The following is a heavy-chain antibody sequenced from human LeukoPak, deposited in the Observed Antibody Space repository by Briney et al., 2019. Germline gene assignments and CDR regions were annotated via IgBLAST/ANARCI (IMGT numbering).Heavy chain of an antibody. CDR3: ARTPTGHYGSSGYFPYYFDY. V-gene: IGHV1-18*01. Sequence: ASVKVSFTASGYTFSNYGISWLRQAPGQGLEWMGWISAYTGDANYPQNLQGRVIMTTDTSTSTAYMELRSLRSDDTAVYYCARTPTGHYGSSGYFPYYFDYWGQGTLVTASS. J-gene: IGHJ4*02. CDR1: GYTFSNYG. CDR2: ISAYTGDA. D-gene: IGHD3-22*01.